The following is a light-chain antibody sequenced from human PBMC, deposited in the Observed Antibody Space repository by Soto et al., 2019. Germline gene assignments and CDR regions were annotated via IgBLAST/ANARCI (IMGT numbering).Light chain of an antibody. J-gene: IGKJ1*01. Sequence: IQITQSPSTVSASVGDGVTITCRASQSISSWLAWYQQKPGKAPKLLMYKASSLESGVPSRFSGSGSGTEFTLTISSLQPDDVATYYCQQYNEYSWTFGHGTKVDIK. V-gene: IGKV1-5*03. CDR3: QQYNEYSWT. CDR1: QSISSW. CDR2: KAS.